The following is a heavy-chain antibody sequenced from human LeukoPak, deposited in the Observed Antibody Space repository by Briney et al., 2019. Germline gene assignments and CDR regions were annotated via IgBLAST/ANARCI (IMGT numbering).Heavy chain of an antibody. Sequence: ASVKVSCKASGGTFSSYAINWVRQAPGQGLEWMGGIIPIFGTANYAQKFQGRVTITADESTSTAYMELSSLRSEDTAVYYCASTVYDSSGYYYFFDYWGQGTLVTVSS. CDR1: GGTFSSYA. V-gene: IGHV1-69*13. D-gene: IGHD3-22*01. CDR2: IIPIFGTA. CDR3: ASTVYDSSGYYYFFDY. J-gene: IGHJ4*02.